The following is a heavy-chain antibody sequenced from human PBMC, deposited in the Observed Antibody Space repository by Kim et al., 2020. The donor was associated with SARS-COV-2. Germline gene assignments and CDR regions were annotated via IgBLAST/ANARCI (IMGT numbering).Heavy chain of an antibody. CDR2: INTNTGIP. V-gene: IGHV7-4-1*02. CDR1: GYTFTSYA. J-gene: IGHJ4*02. CDR3: VRLPI. Sequence: ASVKVSCKASGYTFTSYAMSWVRQAPGQGLEWMGWINTNTGIPTYAQGFTGRFVFSLDTSVSTAYLQISSLKADDTAVYYCVRLPIWGQGTLVTVSS.